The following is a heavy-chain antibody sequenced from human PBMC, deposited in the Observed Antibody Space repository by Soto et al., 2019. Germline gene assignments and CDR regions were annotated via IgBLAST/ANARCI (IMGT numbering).Heavy chain of an antibody. J-gene: IGHJ4*02. CDR1: VGSFSGYY. Sequence: QVQLQQWGAGLLKPSETLSLTCAVYVGSFSGYYWSWIRQPPGKGLEWIGEINHSGSTNYNPSLKSRVTVSVDTSKNQFSLKLSSVTAADTAVYYCERGRTFRYWGRGTLVTVSS. V-gene: IGHV4-34*01. CDR2: INHSGST. CDR3: ERGRTFRY.